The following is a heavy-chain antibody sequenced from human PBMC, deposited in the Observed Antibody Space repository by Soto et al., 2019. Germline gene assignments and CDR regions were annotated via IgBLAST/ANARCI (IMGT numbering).Heavy chain of an antibody. CDR2: IYTSGST. V-gene: IGHV4-4*07. CDR1: GGSISSYY. D-gene: IGHD2-21*01. Sequence: QVQLQESGPGLVKPSETLSLTCTVPGGSISSYYWSRIRQPAGKGLEWVGRIYTSGSTNYNPSLKSRVTMSVDTSKNQFSLKLSSVTAAYTAVYYCARDPRIHHWFDPWGQGALVTVSS. CDR3: ARDPRIHHWFDP. J-gene: IGHJ5*02.